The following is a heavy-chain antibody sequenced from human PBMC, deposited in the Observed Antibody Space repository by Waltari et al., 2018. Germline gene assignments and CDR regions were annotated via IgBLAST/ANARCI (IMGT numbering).Heavy chain of an antibody. V-gene: IGHV1-69*01. CDR3: AISTGSDWYFDL. Sequence: QVQLVQSGAEVTKPGSSVKVSCKASGDTFSNYAIAWVRQAPGQGLEWMGGIIPIFGAPKSAQKFQGRVTITADESTSTAYMALSSLRSDDTAVYYCAISTGSDWYFDLWGRGTLVTVSS. D-gene: IGHD2-8*02. CDR1: GDTFSNYA. CDR2: IIPIFGAP. J-gene: IGHJ2*01.